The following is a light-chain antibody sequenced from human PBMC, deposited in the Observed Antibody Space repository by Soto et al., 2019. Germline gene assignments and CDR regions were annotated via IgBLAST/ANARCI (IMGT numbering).Light chain of an antibody. CDR2: SAS. Sequence: DIQLTQSPSFLSASVGDRVTITCRASQGIRSYLAWYQQKPGKAPKLLIYSASTLQSGVPSRFSVSGSGTEFTLTISSQQPEDFATYSCQQHNSYPLTFGGGTKVEIK. V-gene: IGKV1-9*01. CDR3: QQHNSYPLT. J-gene: IGKJ4*01. CDR1: QGIRSY.